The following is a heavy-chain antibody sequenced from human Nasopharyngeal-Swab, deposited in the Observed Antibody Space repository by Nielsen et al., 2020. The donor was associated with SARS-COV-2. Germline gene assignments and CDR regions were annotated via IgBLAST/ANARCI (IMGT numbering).Heavy chain of an antibody. D-gene: IGHD3-22*01. CDR2: ISDSGCKT. J-gene: IGHJ4*02. Sequence: GESLKISCAASGFTFSSYVMSWVRQLPGKGLEWVSVISDSGCKTYHADSVKGGFTISRDNSNNTVYLQMSSMRTEDTAIYYCTKQHGLGGGYNSDYWGQGTLVTVSS. V-gene: IGHV3-23*01. CDR1: GFTFSSYV. CDR3: TKQHGLGGGYNSDY.